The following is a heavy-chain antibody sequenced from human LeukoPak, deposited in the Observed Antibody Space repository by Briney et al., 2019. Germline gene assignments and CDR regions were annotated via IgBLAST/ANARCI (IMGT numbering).Heavy chain of an antibody. CDR1: GFSFSDDY. D-gene: IGHD1-26*01. Sequence: GGSLRLSCAASGFSFSDDYMSWIRQAPGKGLEWVSYISSSGSTIYYADSVKGRFTISRDNAKNSLYLQMNSLRAEDTAVYYCASIVGATSYFDYWGQGTLVTVSS. CDR3: ASIVGATSYFDY. CDR2: ISSSGSTI. J-gene: IGHJ4*02. V-gene: IGHV3-11*04.